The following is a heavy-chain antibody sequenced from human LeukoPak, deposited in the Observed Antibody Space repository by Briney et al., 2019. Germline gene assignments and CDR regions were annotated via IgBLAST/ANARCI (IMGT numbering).Heavy chain of an antibody. Sequence: GGSLRLSCAASGLTFDDYTMHWVRQAPGKGLEWVSLISWDGGSTYYADSVKGRFTISRDNSKNSLYLQMNSLRTEDTALYYCAKAMAPYSNLDYWGQGTLVTVSS. CDR3: AKAMAPYSNLDY. D-gene: IGHD4-11*01. CDR2: ISWDGGST. V-gene: IGHV3-43*01. J-gene: IGHJ4*02. CDR1: GLTFDDYT.